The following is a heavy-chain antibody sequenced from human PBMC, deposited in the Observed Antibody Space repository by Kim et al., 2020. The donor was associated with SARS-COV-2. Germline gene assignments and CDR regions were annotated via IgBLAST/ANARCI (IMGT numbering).Heavy chain of an antibody. Sequence: SETLSLTCTVSGGSINSRDFYCVWMRQTPGKGLEWIGSISYSGNNIFNPSLKNRVTMSVDTSKRQFSLKLTSVSAADTAVYYCASQGPGLDYCDSWGQGTLVTVSS. CDR3: ASQGPGLDYCDS. D-gene: IGHD2-8*02. CDR1: GGSINSRDFY. V-gene: IGHV4-39*01. CDR2: ISYSGNN. J-gene: IGHJ4*02.